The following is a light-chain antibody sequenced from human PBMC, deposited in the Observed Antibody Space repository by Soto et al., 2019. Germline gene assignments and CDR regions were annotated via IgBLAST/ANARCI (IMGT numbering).Light chain of an antibody. V-gene: IGKV3-11*01. J-gene: IGKJ5*01. CDR2: DVS. Sequence: EIVLTQSPVTLSLSPGERATLSCRASRSVDSYLAWYQQKPGQAPRLLIYDVSNRATGIPARFSGSGSGTDFTLTISSLEPGDFAVYYCQQRNDWQVTFGQGTRLEIK. CDR1: RSVDSY. CDR3: QQRNDWQVT.